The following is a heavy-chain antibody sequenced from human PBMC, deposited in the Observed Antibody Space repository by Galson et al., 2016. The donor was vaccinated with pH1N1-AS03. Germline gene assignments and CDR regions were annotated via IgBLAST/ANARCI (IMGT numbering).Heavy chain of an antibody. Sequence: SLRLSCAASGFTFKIYWMHWVRQAPGKGLVWVPHINGDGTTTNYAASVKGRFTISRDNARNTLYLQMNSLRAEDTAVYFCSTGVTIYCTDDCYPSAYWGQGTLLTVSS. J-gene: IGHJ4*02. CDR3: STGVTIYCTDDCYPSAY. V-gene: IGHV3-74*01. D-gene: IGHD2-21*02. CDR1: GFTFKIYW. CDR2: INGDGTTT.